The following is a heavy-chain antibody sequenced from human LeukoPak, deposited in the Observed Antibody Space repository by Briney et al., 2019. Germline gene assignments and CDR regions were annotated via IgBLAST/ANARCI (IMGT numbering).Heavy chain of an antibody. CDR3: ARDGFSSSWYGRALDY. Sequence: PGRSLRLSCAASGFSSYGMHWVRQAPGKGLEWVAVIWYDESNKYYADSVKGRFTISRDNSRNTLYLQMNSLRAEDTAVYYCARDGFSSSWYGRALDYWGQGTPVTVSS. CDR1: GFSSYG. J-gene: IGHJ4*02. D-gene: IGHD6-13*01. V-gene: IGHV3-33*01. CDR2: IWYDESNK.